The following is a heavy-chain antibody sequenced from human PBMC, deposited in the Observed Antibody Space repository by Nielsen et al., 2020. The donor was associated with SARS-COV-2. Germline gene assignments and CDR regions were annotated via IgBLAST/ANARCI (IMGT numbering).Heavy chain of an antibody. CDR2: ISWNSGSI. V-gene: IGHV3-9*01. CDR3: ARDGSGHDLYFDY. J-gene: IGHJ4*02. Sequence: SLKISCAASGFTFDDYAMHWVRQAPGKGLEWVSGISWNSGSIGYADSVKGRFTISRDNAKNSLYLQMNSLRAEDTAVYYCARDGSGHDLYFDYWGQGTLVTVSS. CDR1: GFTFDDYA. D-gene: IGHD5-12*01.